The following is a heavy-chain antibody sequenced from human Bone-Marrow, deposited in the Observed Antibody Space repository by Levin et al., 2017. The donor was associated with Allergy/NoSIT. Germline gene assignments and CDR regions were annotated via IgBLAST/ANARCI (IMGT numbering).Heavy chain of an antibody. J-gene: IGHJ4*02. Sequence: GGSLRLSCAASGFTFSSYEMNWVRQAPGKGLEWVSYISSSGSTIYYADSVKGRFTISRDNAKNSLYLQMNSLRAEDTAVYYCARESFSRNCSGGSCYSSFFDYWGQGTLVTVSS. D-gene: IGHD2-15*01. V-gene: IGHV3-48*03. CDR2: ISSSGSTI. CDR3: ARESFSRNCSGGSCYSSFFDY. CDR1: GFTFSSYE.